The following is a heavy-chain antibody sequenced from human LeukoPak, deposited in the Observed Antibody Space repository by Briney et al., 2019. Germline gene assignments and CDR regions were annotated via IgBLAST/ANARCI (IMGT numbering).Heavy chain of an antibody. CDR3: AHQAYCGGDCTGTVRWDFDY. V-gene: IGHV2-5*02. Sequence: SGPTLVHPTQPLTLTCTFSGFSLSTSGVGVGWIRQPPGKALEWLALIYWDDDKRYSPSLKSRLTITKDTSKNQVVLTMTNMDPVDTATYYCAHQAYCGGDCTGTVRWDFDYWGQGTLVTVSS. D-gene: IGHD2-21*02. CDR1: GFSLSTSGVG. J-gene: IGHJ4*02. CDR2: IYWDDDK.